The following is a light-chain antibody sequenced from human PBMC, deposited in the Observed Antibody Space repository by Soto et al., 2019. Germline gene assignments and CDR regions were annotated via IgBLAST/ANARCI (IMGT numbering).Light chain of an antibody. J-gene: IGLJ3*02. CDR3: ATWDTNLSAV. CDR2: GND. V-gene: IGLV1-51*01. CDR1: TSNIGHNY. Sequence: QSVLTQPPSVSAAPGQTVTISCSGGTSNIGHNYVSWYQQLPGTAPTLLIYGNDKRPSAIPDRFSGSKSGTSATLAITGLQTGDEADYYCATWDTNLSAVFGGGTKLTVL.